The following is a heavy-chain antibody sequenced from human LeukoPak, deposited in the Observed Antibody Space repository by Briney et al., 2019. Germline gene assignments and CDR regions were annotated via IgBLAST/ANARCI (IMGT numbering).Heavy chain of an antibody. CDR2: ISGSGGST. Sequence: SGGSLRLSCAASGFTFSTYGMSWVRQAPGKGLEWVSAISGSGGSTYYADSVKGRFTISRDNSKNTLYLQMNSLRVDDTAVYYCAKDLAGTSSSRDSDGGNWGQGTLVTVSS. D-gene: IGHD6-6*01. CDR1: GFTFSTYG. J-gene: IGHJ4*02. V-gene: IGHV3-23*01. CDR3: AKDLAGTSSSRDSDGGN.